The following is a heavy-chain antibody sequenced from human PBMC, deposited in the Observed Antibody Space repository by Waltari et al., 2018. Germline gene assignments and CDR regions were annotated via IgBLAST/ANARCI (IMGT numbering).Heavy chain of an antibody. D-gene: IGHD3-22*01. CDR2: ISSSGTTI. CDR3: ARPKGGYDSSGYYPTPFDY. Sequence: EVQLVESGGGLVQPGGSLRIHCAASGFTFSSYEMNCVRQAPGKGLEWVSYISSSGTTIYYADSVRGRFTISRDNAKNSLYLQMNSLRAEDTAVYYCARPKGGYDSSGYYPTPFDYWGQGTLVTVSS. J-gene: IGHJ4*02. CDR1: GFTFSSYE. V-gene: IGHV3-48*03.